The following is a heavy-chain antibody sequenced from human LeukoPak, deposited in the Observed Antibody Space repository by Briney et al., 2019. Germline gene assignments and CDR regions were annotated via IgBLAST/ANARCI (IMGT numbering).Heavy chain of an antibody. V-gene: IGHV1-2*02. D-gene: IGHD1-26*01. CDR1: GYTFTGYY. Sequence: ASVKVSCKASGYTFTGYYMHWVRQAPGQGLEWMGWINPNSGGTNYAQKSQGRVTMTRDTSISTAYMELSRLRSDDTAVYYCATGIVGATSGWGYYYYYMDVWGKGTTVTVSS. J-gene: IGHJ6*03. CDR2: INPNSGGT. CDR3: ATGIVGATSGWGYYYYYMDV.